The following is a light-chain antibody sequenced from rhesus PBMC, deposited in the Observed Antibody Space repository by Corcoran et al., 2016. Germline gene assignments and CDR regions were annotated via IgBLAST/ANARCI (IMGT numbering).Light chain of an antibody. V-gene: IGKV1-33*02. CDR2: AAS. J-gene: IGKJ1*01. CDR3: QQGYSTPWA. Sequence: DIQMSQSPSSLSASVGDKVTITGRASQGMSNALAWYQQKPGKAPKLLNYAASSLESGVPSRFRGRRSGTDFTLPISSLLPEYFATYSGQQGYSTPWAFGQGTKVELK. CDR1: QGMSNA.